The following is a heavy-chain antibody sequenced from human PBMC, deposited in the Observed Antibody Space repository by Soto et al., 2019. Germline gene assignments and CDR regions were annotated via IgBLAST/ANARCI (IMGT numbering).Heavy chain of an antibody. CDR1: GYTFTTYE. CDR2: MSPSSGNT. V-gene: IGHV1-8*01. Sequence: QVQLVQSGAEVKKPGSSVKVSCKASGYTFTTYEINWVRQVPGQGLEWMGWMSPSSGNTGYVDQVRGRVTMTSNTSMATAYMELSSLRSEDMAVDYCARVGRQLFGDHGMDVWGQGTTVTVSS. D-gene: IGHD3-10*01. J-gene: IGHJ6*01. CDR3: ARVGRQLFGDHGMDV.